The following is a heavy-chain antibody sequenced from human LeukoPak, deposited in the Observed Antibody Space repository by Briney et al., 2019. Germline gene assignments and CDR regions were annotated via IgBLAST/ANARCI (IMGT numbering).Heavy chain of an antibody. V-gene: IGHV1-3*01. CDR1: GYTFTSYA. CDR2: INAGNGNT. J-gene: IGHJ4*02. CDR3: ARTTAMVTIFDY. Sequence: ASVTVSCKASGYTFTSYAMHWVRQAPGQRLEWMGWINAGNGNTKYSQKFQGRVTIARDTSASTAYMELSSLRSEDTAVYYCARTTAMVTIFDYWGQGTLVTVSS. D-gene: IGHD5-18*01.